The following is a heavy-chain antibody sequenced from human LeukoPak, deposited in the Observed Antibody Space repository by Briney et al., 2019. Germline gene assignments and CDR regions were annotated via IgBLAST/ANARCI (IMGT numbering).Heavy chain of an antibody. CDR3: VRHLAVAVSYFDY. D-gene: IGHD6-19*01. J-gene: IGHJ4*02. Sequence: PSETLSLTCIVSGGSISSSSYHLGWIRQPPGKGLEWIGSIYYSGSTYYNPSLKRRVTISVDTSKNQFSLKLSSVTAADTAVYYCVRHLAVAVSYFDYWGQGTLVTVSS. V-gene: IGHV4-39*01. CDR1: GGSISSSSYH. CDR2: IYYSGST.